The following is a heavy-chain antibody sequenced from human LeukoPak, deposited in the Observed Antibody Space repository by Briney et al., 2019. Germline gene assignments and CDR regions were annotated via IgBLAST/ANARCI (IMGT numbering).Heavy chain of an antibody. V-gene: IGHV4-30-4*01. CDR2: IYYSGST. J-gene: IGHJ4*02. CDR1: GGSISSGDYY. D-gene: IGHD6-19*01. Sequence: SETLSLTCTVSGGSISSGDYYWSWIRQPPGKGLEWIGYIYYSGSTYYNPSLKSRVTISVDTSKNQFSLKLSSVTAADTAVYYCARGHSSGWYVFDYWGQGTLVTVSS. CDR3: ARGHSSGWYVFDY.